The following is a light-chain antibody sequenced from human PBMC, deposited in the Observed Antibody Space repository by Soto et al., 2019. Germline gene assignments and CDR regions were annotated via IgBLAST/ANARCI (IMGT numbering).Light chain of an antibody. V-gene: IGLV2-18*01. CDR2: EVN. Sequence: QSVLTQLPSVSGSPGQSVTISCTGPSSGVGSYSRLSWYQQPPGTAPKLIMYEVNTRPSGVPDPFSGSKSGSTASLTISGLQAEDVDYYYCSLYVSGINYGVGKGIKVAFL. CDR1: SSGVGSYSR. CDR3: SLYVSGINYG. J-gene: IGLJ1*01.